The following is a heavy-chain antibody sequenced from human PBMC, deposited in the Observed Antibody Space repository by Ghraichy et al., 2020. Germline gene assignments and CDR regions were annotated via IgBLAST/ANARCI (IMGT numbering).Heavy chain of an antibody. CDR2: IERGDTT. J-gene: IGHJ3*02. D-gene: IGHD7-27*01. Sequence: GGSLRLSCAASGFSVSSSYMSWVRQAPGKGLEWVSVIERGDTTYYADSVKGRFTISRDNSKNTLSLEMNSLRAEDTAVYYCARDGDDDALDIWGQGTMVTGSS. CDR1: GFSVSSSY. CDR3: ARDGDDDALDI. V-gene: IGHV3-53*01.